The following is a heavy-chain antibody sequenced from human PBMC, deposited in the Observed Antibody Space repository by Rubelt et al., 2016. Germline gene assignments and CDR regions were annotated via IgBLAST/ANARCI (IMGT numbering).Heavy chain of an antibody. CDR1: GFTFSSYA. V-gene: IGHV3-23*01. Sequence: SRGGLVQPGGSLRVSCAASGFTFSSYAMSWVRQAPGKGLEWVSSISSGAASIYYADSVKGRFTLSRDNSKNTVSLQMNDLRAEDTAVYYCVKGGISSWFDSWGQGTLVSVS. D-gene: IGHD6-13*01. J-gene: IGHJ5*01. CDR2: ISSGAASI. CDR3: VKGGISSWFDS.